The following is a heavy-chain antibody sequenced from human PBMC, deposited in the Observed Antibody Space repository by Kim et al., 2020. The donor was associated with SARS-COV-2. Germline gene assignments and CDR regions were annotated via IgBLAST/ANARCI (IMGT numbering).Heavy chain of an antibody. Sequence: ANPGKGPITHSRDNSKNPLYLQMNSLRAEDTAVYYCARDWDIAAAGIDYWGQGTLVTVSS. J-gene: IGHJ4*02. CDR3: ARDWDIAAAGIDY. D-gene: IGHD6-13*01. V-gene: IGHV3-30*07.